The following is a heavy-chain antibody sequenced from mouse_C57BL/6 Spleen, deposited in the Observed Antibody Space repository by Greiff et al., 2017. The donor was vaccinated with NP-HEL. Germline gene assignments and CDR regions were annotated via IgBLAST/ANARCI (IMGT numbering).Heavy chain of an antibody. Sequence: LVESGAELVRPGASVTLSCKASGYTFTDYEMHWVKQTPVHGLEWIGAIDPETGGTAYNQKFKGKAILTADKSSSTAYMELRSLTSEDSAVYYCTKSGTGFDYWGQGTTLTVSS. D-gene: IGHD1-3*01. CDR2: IDPETGGT. CDR3: TKSGTGFDY. V-gene: IGHV1-15*01. J-gene: IGHJ2*01. CDR1: GYTFTDYE.